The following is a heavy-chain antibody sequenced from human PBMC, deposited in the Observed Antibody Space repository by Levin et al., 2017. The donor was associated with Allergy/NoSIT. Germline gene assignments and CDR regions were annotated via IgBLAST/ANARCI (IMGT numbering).Heavy chain of an antibody. CDR1: GYTFTFYG. CDR3: AREMAETAADTFDI. J-gene: IGHJ3*02. D-gene: IGHD5-24*01. Sequence: GASVKVSCKASGYTFTFYGITWVRQAPGQGLEWVGWISPYNGDTKYAQKLQGRVTMTTDTSTSTAYMELRSLRSDDTAVYYCAREMAETAADTFDIWGQGTMVYVSS. CDR2: ISPYNGDT. V-gene: IGHV1-18*01.